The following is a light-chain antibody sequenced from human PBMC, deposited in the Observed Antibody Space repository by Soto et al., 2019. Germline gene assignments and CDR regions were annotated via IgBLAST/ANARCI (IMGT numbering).Light chain of an antibody. CDR2: AAS. V-gene: IGKV1-39*01. CDR3: QQSCSRVT. Sequence: DIKMSQSPPSLSAAVGDSVTIPCRASQSISTKLSWYRQKPGQAPEILIYAASRLQIGVPSRFSGTGSGTDFTLSISSQQPVDFATYYCQQSCSRVTFGQGTKVDIK. J-gene: IGKJ1*01. CDR1: QSISTK.